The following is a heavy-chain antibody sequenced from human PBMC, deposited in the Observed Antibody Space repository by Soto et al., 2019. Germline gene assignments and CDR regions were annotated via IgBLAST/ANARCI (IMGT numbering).Heavy chain of an antibody. D-gene: IGHD5-18*01. CDR2: IYYNGVA. Sequence: SETLSLTCTVSGGSISRIGYDWGWVRQPPGKGLEWIGSIYYNGVAHYSPSLETRLTISVDTSKNHFSLKLNSVTAADAAIYYCARQYGYNYGHIEHWGQGTVVTVSS. V-gene: IGHV4-39*01. CDR3: ARQYGYNYGHIEH. J-gene: IGHJ4*02. CDR1: GGSISRIGYD.